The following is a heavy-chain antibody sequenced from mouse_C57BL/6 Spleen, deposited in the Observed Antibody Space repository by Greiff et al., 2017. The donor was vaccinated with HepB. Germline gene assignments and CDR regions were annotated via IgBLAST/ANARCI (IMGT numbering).Heavy chain of an antibody. CDR1: GYTFTSYW. Sequence: QVQLQQPGAELVKPGASVKLSCKASGYTFTSYWMHWVKQRPGQGLEWIGMIHPNSGSTNYNEKFKSKATLTVDKSSSTAYMQLSSLTSDDSAVYYCARSAYGNHYYAMDYWGQGTSVTVSS. V-gene: IGHV1-64*01. CDR2: IHPNSGST. D-gene: IGHD2-10*02. J-gene: IGHJ4*01. CDR3: ARSAYGNHYYAMDY.